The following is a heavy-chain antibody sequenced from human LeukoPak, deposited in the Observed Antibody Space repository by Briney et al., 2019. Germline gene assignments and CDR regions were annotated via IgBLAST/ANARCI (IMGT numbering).Heavy chain of an antibody. D-gene: IGHD4/OR15-4a*01. CDR2: ISGSGSST. J-gene: IGHJ4*02. Sequence: PGGSLRLSCAASGFTFSSYAMSWVRQAPGKGLEWVSDISGSGSSTYSAGSVKGRFTISRDNSKNTLYLQMYSLRAEDTAVYYCAKESPSAYSYYFDYWGQGTLVTVSS. CDR1: GFTFSSYA. CDR3: AKESPSAYSYYFDY. V-gene: IGHV3-23*01.